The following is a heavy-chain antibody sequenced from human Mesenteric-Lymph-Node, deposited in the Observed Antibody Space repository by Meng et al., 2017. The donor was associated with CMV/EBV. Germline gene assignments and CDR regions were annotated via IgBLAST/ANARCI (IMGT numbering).Heavy chain of an antibody. D-gene: IGHD4-17*01. CDR1: GGSIRSSSYY. Sequence: LTGTVSGGSIRSSSYYWGWIRQPPGKGLEWIGSVYYSGTTFYNPSLKSRVTISVDTSKNHFSLKLSSVTAADTAVYYCARGGAYFDYWGQGTLVTVSS. CDR3: ARGGAYFDY. J-gene: IGHJ4*02. V-gene: IGHV4-39*02. CDR2: VYYSGTT.